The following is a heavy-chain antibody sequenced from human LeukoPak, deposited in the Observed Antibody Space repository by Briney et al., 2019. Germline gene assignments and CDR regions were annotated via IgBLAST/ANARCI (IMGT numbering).Heavy chain of an antibody. D-gene: IGHD5-12*01. CDR1: GFTLSDYW. V-gene: IGHV3-74*01. Sequence: GGSLRLSCAASGFTLSDYWMHWVRQAPGKGLVWVSRISTDGSSTTNADSVKGRFTISRDNAKNMVYLQMNSLRVEDTAVYYCAKDCGTSGCDFWGQGTLVTVSS. CDR3: AKDCGTSGCDF. J-gene: IGHJ4*02. CDR2: ISTDGSST.